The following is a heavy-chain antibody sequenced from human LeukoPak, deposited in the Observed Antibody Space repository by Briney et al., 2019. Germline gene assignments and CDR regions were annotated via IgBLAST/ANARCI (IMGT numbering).Heavy chain of an antibody. CDR2: INPNSGGT. V-gene: IGHV1-2*02. CDR3: VRVQSGSYARYGMDV. J-gene: IGHJ6*02. Sequence: ASVKVSCKASGYTFTGYYMDWVRQAPGQGLEWMGWINPNSGGTNYAQKFQGRVTMTRDTSISTAYMELSSLKSEDTAVYYCVRVQSGSYARYGMDVWGQGTTVTVSS. D-gene: IGHD1-26*01. CDR1: GYTFTGYY.